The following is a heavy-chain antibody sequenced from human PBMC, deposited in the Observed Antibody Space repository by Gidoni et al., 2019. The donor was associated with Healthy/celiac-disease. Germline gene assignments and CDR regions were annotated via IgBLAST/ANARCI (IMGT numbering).Heavy chain of an antibody. D-gene: IGHD2-15*01. J-gene: IGHJ4*02. CDR3: LRPSRPTSGWYVGVY. CDR1: GFTFSGSA. CDR2: ISGSGVST. Sequence: EVQLLESGGDLEQPGGSLRLSCAASGFTFSGSAMTWVRKSPGKGLWWVSTISGSGVSTHYADSVKGRFTISRDNSNNTLYLQMNNLRAEDTAVYYCLRPSRPTSGWYVGVYWGQGTLVTVSS. V-gene: IGHV3-23*01.